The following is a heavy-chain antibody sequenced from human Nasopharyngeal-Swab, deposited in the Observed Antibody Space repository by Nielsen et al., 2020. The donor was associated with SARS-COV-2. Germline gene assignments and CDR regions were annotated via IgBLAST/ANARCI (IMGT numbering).Heavy chain of an antibody. CDR2: IYYSGST. J-gene: IGHJ4*02. D-gene: IGHD5-12*01. CDR3: ARQETGGYQYYLDY. Sequence: WIRQPPGKGLEWIGSIYYSGSTYYNPSLKSRVTISVDTSKNQFSLKLSSVTAADTAVYYCARQETGGYQYYLDYWGQGTLVTVSS. V-gene: IGHV4-39*01.